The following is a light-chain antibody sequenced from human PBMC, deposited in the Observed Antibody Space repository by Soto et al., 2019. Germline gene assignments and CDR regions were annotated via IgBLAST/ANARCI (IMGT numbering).Light chain of an antibody. V-gene: IGLV1-40*01. Sequence: QSALTQSPSVSGAPGQRVTISCTGSSSNIGAGYDVHWYQQLPGTAPKLLIYDNSKRPSGVPDRFSGSKSGTSASLAITGLQAEDEAEYYCQSHDSSLSGSVFGGGTQLTVL. CDR2: DNS. J-gene: IGLJ7*01. CDR1: SSNIGAGYD. CDR3: QSHDSSLSGSV.